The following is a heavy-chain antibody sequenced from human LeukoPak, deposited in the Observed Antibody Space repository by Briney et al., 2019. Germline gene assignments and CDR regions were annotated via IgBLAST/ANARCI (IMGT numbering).Heavy chain of an antibody. CDR3: ARSSPSESAAAKENAFDI. J-gene: IGHJ3*02. V-gene: IGHV4-30-2*01. Sequence: KSSQTLSLTCAVSGGSISSGGYSWSWIRQPPGKGLEWIGYIYHSGSTYYNPSLKSRVTISVDRSKNQFSLKLSSVTAADTAVYYCARSSPSESAAAKENAFDIWGQGTMVTVSS. CDR2: IYHSGST. CDR1: GGSISSGGYS. D-gene: IGHD6-13*01.